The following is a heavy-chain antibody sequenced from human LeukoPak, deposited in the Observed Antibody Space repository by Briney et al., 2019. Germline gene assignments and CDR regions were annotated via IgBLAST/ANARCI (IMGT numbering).Heavy chain of an antibody. J-gene: IGHJ6*03. CDR2: INHSGST. CDR1: GGSFSGYY. Sequence: SETLSLTCAVYGGSFSGYYWSWIRQPPGKGLEWIGEINHSGSTNYNPSLKSRVTISVDMSKNQFSLKLSSVTAADTAVYYCARSTAMFYYYYMDVWGKGTTVTVSS. D-gene: IGHD5-18*01. V-gene: IGHV4-34*01. CDR3: ARSTAMFYYYYMDV.